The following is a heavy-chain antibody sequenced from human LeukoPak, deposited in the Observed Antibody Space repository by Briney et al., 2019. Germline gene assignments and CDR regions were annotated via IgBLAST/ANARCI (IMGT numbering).Heavy chain of an antibody. V-gene: IGHV1-18*01. CDR3: ARDGHRMYYYETGIYRFDF. Sequence: GASVKVSCKASGYTFTSYGISWVRQAPGQGLEWMGWISAYNGNTNYAQKVQGRVTMTTDTSTSTVYMELRGLRSDDTAVYYCARDGHRMYYYETGIYRFDFWGQGTLVTVSS. D-gene: IGHD3-22*01. CDR1: GYTFTSYG. CDR2: ISAYNGNT. J-gene: IGHJ4*02.